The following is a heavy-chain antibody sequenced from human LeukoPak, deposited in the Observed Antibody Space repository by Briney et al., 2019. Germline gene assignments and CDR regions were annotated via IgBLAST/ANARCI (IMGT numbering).Heavy chain of an antibody. D-gene: IGHD3-10*01. CDR2: INQSGDT. CDR1: GGSFSGYY. J-gene: IGHJ6*04. Sequence: SETLSLTCAVYGGSFSGYYWTWIRQPPGKGLEWIGEINQSGDTNRNPSLKSRVTISGDPSKNQFSLRLSPVTAADTAVYYCARGSSWFYGSGTFYNPYYNGMDVWGKGTPVTVSS. V-gene: IGHV4-34*01. CDR3: ARGSSWFYGSGTFYNPYYNGMDV.